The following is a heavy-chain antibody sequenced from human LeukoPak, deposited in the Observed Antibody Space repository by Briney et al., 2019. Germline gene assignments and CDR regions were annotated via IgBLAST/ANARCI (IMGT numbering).Heavy chain of an antibody. J-gene: IGHJ5*02. Sequence: GGSLRLSCAASGFTFSSYSMNWVRQAPGKGLEWVSSISSSSSYIYYADSVKGRFTISRDNAKNSLYLQMNSLRAEDTAVYYCARVKGVKNWFDPWGQGTLVTVSS. CDR1: GFTFSSYS. D-gene: IGHD3-16*01. V-gene: IGHV3-21*01. CDR2: ISSSSSYI. CDR3: ARVKGVKNWFDP.